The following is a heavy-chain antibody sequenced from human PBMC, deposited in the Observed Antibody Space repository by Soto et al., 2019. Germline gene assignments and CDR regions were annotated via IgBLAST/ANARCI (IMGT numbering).Heavy chain of an antibody. D-gene: IGHD1-26*01. V-gene: IGHV1-69*13. Sequence: SVKVSCKASGGTFSSYAISWVRQAPGQGLEWMGGIIPIFGTANYAQKFQGRVTITADESTSTAYMELSSLRSKDTAVYYCASGGSYYCLDYWGQGTLVTVSS. CDR1: GGTFSSYA. CDR2: IIPIFGTA. CDR3: ASGGSYYCLDY. J-gene: IGHJ4*02.